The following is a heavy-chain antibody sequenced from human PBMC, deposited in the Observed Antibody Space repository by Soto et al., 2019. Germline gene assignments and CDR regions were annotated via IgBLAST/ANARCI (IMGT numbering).Heavy chain of an antibody. D-gene: IGHD2-8*01. CDR3: ANDGPVSTLDY. V-gene: IGHV3-23*01. CDR1: AFIFSNYD. CDR2: ISGSGVST. Sequence: VVSLRLSCAASAFIFSNYDMNWGRQAPGKGLEWVSAISGSGVSTYYADSVKGRFTISRDNSKKTLYLQMNSLRAEDTAVYYCANDGPVSTLDYWGQATLVTVAS. J-gene: IGHJ4*02.